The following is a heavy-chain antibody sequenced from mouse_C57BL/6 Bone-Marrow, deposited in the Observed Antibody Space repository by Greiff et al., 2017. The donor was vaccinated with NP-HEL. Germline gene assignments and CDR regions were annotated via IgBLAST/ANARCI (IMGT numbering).Heavy chain of an antibody. D-gene: IGHD2-3*01. CDR1: GYAFSSSW. V-gene: IGHV1-82*01. J-gene: IGHJ1*03. Sequence: VQLQQSGPELVKPGASVKISCKASGYAFSSSWMHWVKQRPGKGLEWIGRIYPGDGDTKYNGKFKGKATLTADKSSSTAYMQLSSLTSEDSAVYFCARSGYYAYWYFDFWGTGTTVTVSS. CDR3: ARSGYYAYWYFDF. CDR2: IYPGDGDT.